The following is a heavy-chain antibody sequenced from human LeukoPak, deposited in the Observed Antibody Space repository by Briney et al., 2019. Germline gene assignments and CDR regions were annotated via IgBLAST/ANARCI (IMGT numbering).Heavy chain of an antibody. CDR3: ACGSSYELRVVTATIDY. D-gene: IGHD2-21*02. CDR2: ISSSSSYI. V-gene: IGHV3-21*01. CDR1: GFXFSSCS. Sequence: GGSLRLSCAASGFXFSSCSMNWVRQAPGKGQEWVSSISSSSSYIYYADSVKGRFTISRDNAKNSLYLQMNSLRAEDTAVYYCACGSSYELRVVTATIDYWGQGTLVTVSS. J-gene: IGHJ4*02.